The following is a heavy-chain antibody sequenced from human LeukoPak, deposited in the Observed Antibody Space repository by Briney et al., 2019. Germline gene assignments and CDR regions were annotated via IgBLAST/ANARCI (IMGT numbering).Heavy chain of an antibody. CDR3: ARDRGYDFWSGLFDY. Sequence: GGSLRLSCAASGFTVSSNYMSWVRQAPGKGLEWVSVIYSGGSTYYADSVKGRFTISRDNAKNSLYLQMNSLRAEDTAVYYCARDRGYDFWSGLFDYWGQGTLVTVSS. CDR1: GFTVSSNY. V-gene: IGHV3-53*01. D-gene: IGHD3-3*01. CDR2: IYSGGST. J-gene: IGHJ4*02.